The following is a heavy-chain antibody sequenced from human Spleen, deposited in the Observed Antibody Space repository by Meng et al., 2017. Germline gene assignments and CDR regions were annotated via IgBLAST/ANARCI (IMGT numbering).Heavy chain of an antibody. J-gene: IGHJ4*02. D-gene: IGHD3-9*01. V-gene: IGHV6-1*01. CDR1: GDSVSSNSAA. CDR3: ARGNSGYLDH. CDR2: TYYRSKWYS. Sequence: QVQLQQSGPGLVKPSQTLSLTCAISGDSVSSNSAAWNWIRQSPSRGLEWLGRTYYRSKWYSSYAVSVKSRITINPDTSKNQFSMQLISVTPEDAAIYFCARGNSGYLDHWGQGILVTVSS.